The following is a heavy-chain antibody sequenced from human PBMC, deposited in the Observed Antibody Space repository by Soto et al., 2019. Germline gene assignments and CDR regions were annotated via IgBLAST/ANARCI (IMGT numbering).Heavy chain of an antibody. V-gene: IGHV1-69*13. J-gene: IGHJ4*02. Sequence: AASVKVSCKASGGTFSSYAISWVRQAPGQGLEWMGGIIPIFGTANYAQKFQGRVTITADESTSTAYMELSSLRSEDTAVYYCARYHYDFWSGYYTYYFDYWGQGTLVTVSS. D-gene: IGHD3-3*01. CDR2: IIPIFGTA. CDR1: GGTFSSYA. CDR3: ARYHYDFWSGYYTYYFDY.